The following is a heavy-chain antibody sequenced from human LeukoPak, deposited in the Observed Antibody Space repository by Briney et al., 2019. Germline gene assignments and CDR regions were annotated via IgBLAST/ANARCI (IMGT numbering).Heavy chain of an antibody. J-gene: IGHJ5*02. CDR2: INPNSGGT. CDR1: GYTFTGYY. CDR3: ARDSVYYYDSSGYYREANWFDP. Sequence: ASVKVSCKASGYTFTGYYMHWVRQAPGQGLEWMGWINPNSGGTNYAQKLQGRVTMTRDTSISTDYMELSRLRSDDTAVYYCARDSVYYYDSSGYYREANWFDPWGQGTLVTVSS. V-gene: IGHV1-2*02. D-gene: IGHD3-22*01.